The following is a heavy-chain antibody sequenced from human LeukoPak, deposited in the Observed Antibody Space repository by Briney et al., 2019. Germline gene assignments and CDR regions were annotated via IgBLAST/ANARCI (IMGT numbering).Heavy chain of an antibody. V-gene: IGHV4-39*01. Sequence: SETLSLTCTVSGGSISSSTYYWGWIRQPPEKGLEWIGSIFYSGRTYYNPSLKSRVTMSVDTSKNQFSLKLSSVTAADTAVYYCAHTSYCSSTSCSDYWGQGTLVTVSS. CDR2: IFYSGRT. CDR3: AHTSYCSSTSCSDY. CDR1: GGSISSSTYY. J-gene: IGHJ4*02. D-gene: IGHD2-2*01.